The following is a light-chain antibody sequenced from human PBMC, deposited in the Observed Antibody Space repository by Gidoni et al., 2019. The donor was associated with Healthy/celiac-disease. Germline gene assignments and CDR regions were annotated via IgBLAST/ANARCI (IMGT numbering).Light chain of an antibody. CDR1: QGIRND. J-gene: IGKJ1*01. CDR3: LQDYNYPWT. CDR2: AAS. V-gene: IGKV1-6*01. Sequence: AIQMTQSPSSLSASVGDRVTITCRASQGIRNDLGWYQQKPGKAPKLLIYAASSLQSGVPSRFSVSVSGTDFTLTISRLQPEDFATYYCLQDYNYPWTFGQGTKVEIK.